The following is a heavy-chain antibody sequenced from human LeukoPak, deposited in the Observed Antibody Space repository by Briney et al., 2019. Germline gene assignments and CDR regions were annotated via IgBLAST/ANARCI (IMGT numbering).Heavy chain of an antibody. CDR2: IIPIFGTA. Sequence: ASVKLSSTASAGTFSTYAISWVRQAPGQGLEWMGGIIPIFGTANYAQKFQGRVTITADESTSTAYMELSSLRSEDTAVYYCARARPSYYYYMDVWGKGTTVTVSS. CDR3: ARARPSYYYYMDV. CDR1: AGTFSTYA. J-gene: IGHJ6*03. V-gene: IGHV1-69*13.